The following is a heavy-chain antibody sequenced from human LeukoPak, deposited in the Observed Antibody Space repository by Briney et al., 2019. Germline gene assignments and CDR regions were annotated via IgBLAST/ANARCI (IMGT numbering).Heavy chain of an antibody. CDR1: GYTFTAYS. V-gene: IGHV1-2*02. D-gene: IGHD4-23*01. CDR3: AREDYGGNAYFDY. CDR2: INPNSGGT. J-gene: IGHJ4*02. Sequence: ASVKVSCKASGYTFTAYSIHWVRQAPGQGLEWMGWINPNSGGTNYAQKFQGRVTMTRDTSISTAYMELSRLRSDDTAVYYCAREDYGGNAYFDYWGQGTLVTVSS.